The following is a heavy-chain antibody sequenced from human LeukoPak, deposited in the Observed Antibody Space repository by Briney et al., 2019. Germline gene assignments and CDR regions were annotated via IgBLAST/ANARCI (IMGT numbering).Heavy chain of an antibody. CDR2: ISYDGSNK. V-gene: IGHV3-30*18. CDR3: AKDLYDFWSGYDRS. CDR1: GFTFSSYG. D-gene: IGHD3-3*01. J-gene: IGHJ4*02. Sequence: GGSLRLSCAASGFTFSSYGMHWVRQAPGKGLEWVAVISYDGSNKYYADSVKGRFTISRDKSKNTLYLQMNSLRAEDTAVYYCAKDLYDFWSGYDRSWGQGTLVTVS.